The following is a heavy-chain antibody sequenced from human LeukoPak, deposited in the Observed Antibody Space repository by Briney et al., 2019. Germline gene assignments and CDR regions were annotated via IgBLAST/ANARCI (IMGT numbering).Heavy chain of an antibody. J-gene: IGHJ6*02. CDR1: GGTFSSYA. CDR3: ARPARSGSYHYYYYGMDV. V-gene: IGHV1-69*13. Sequence: ASVKVSCKASGGTFSSYAISWVRQAPGQGLEWMGGIIPIFGTANYAQKFQGRVTITADVSTSTAYMELSSLRSEDTAVYYCARPARSGSYHYYYYGMDVWGQGTTVTVSS. D-gene: IGHD1-26*01. CDR2: IIPIFGTA.